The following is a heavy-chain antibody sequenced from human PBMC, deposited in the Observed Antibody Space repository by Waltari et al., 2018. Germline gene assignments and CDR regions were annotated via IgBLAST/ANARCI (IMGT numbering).Heavy chain of an antibody. CDR2: IHKDGSEK. V-gene: IGHV3-7*01. CDR1: GFTLTDYW. J-gene: IGHJ4*02. CDR3: VRDHWGPDY. D-gene: IGHD7-27*01. Sequence: EVHLVESGGGLVQPGGSLRLSCAASGFTLTDYWMSWVRQASGKGPEWVANIHKDGSEKNYVDYVKGRFTISRDNAKDSVYLQMNSLRADDTAMYYCVRDHWGPDYWGQGTLVTVSS.